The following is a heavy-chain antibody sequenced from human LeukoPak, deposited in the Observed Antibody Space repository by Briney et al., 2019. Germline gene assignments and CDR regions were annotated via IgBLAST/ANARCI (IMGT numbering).Heavy chain of an antibody. CDR2: ISAYNGNT. CDR3: AGGYQSPYSSGNFEYFQH. CDR1: GYTFTSYG. Sequence: GASVKVSCKASGYTFTSYGISWVRQAPGQGLEWMGWISAYNGNTNYAQKLQGRVTMTTDTSTSTAYMELRSLRSDDTAVYYCAGGYQSPYSSGNFEYFQHWGQGTLVTVSS. J-gene: IGHJ1*01. V-gene: IGHV1-18*01. D-gene: IGHD6-19*01.